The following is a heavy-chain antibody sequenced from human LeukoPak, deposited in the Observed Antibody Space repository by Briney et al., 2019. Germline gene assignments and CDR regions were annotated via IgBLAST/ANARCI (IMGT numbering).Heavy chain of an antibody. CDR1: GGSISSSNW. Sequence: SETLSLTCAVSGGSISSSNWWSWVRQPPGKGLEWIGEIYHSGSTNYNPSLKSRVTISVDKSKNQFSLKLSSVTAADTAVYYCARGRGYSYGRRYFDYWGQGTLVTVSS. CDR3: ARGRGYSYGRRYFDY. D-gene: IGHD5-18*01. J-gene: IGHJ4*02. V-gene: IGHV4-4*02. CDR2: IYHSGST.